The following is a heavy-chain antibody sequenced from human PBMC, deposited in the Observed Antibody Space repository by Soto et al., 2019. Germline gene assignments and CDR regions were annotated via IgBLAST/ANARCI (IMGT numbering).Heavy chain of an antibody. D-gene: IGHD6-19*01. J-gene: IGHJ5*02. V-gene: IGHV3-21*01. CDR1: GFTFSSYS. CDR3: ASGSSGCVFDP. Sequence: GGSLRLSCAASGFTFSSYSMNWVRQAPGKGLEWVSSISSSSSYIYYADSVKGRFTISRDNAKNSLYLQMNSLRAEDTAVCYCASGSSGCVFDPWGQGTLVTVSS. CDR2: ISSSSSYI.